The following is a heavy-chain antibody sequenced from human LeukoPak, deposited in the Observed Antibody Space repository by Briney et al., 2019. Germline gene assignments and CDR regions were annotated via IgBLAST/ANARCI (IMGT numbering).Heavy chain of an antibody. D-gene: IGHD6-19*01. J-gene: IGHJ3*02. CDR1: GGSISSYY. CDR2: IYYRGRT. Sequence: KPSETLSLTCTVSGGSISSYYWSWIRQPPGKGLEWIGYIYYRGRTNYNPSLKSRVTISVDTSKNQFSLKLSSVTAADTAVYYCARAAFPRWLVHDAFDIWGQGTMVTASA. CDR3: ARAAFPRWLVHDAFDI. V-gene: IGHV4-59*01.